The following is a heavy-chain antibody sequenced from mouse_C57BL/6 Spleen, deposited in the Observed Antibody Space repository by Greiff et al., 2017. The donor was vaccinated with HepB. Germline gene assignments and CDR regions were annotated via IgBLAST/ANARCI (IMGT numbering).Heavy chain of an antibody. Sequence: VKLVESGAELVKPGASVKMSCKASGYTFTTYPIEWMKQNHGKSLEWIGNFHPYNDDTKYNEKFKGKATLTVEKSSSTVYLELSRLTSDDSAVYYCARRDDYDHYFDYWGQGTTLTVSS. V-gene: IGHV1-47*01. CDR3: ARRDDYDHYFDY. CDR2: FHPYNDDT. CDR1: GYTFTTYP. D-gene: IGHD2-4*01. J-gene: IGHJ2*01.